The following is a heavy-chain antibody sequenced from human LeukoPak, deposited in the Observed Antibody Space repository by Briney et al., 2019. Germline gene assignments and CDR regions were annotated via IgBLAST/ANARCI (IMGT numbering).Heavy chain of an antibody. V-gene: IGHV1-2*02. CDR1: GYTFTGYH. J-gene: IGHJ4*02. CDR2: INPDSGGT. CDR3: ATEYSSSSWGLDY. D-gene: IGHD6-6*01. Sequence: ASVKVSCKASGYTFTGYHMHWVRQAPGQGLEWMGWINPDSGGTDYAQKFQGRVTMTRDTSISTAYMELSRLRSDDTAVYYCATEYSSSSWGLDYWGQGTLVTVSS.